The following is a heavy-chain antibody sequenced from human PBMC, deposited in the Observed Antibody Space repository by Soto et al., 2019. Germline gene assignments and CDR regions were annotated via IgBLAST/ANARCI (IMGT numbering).Heavy chain of an antibody. CDR3: AKGQDIPIFDHFDP. CDR1: GLSFNLFA. V-gene: IGHV3-23*01. D-gene: IGHD3-3*01. CDR2: ISGGGSST. J-gene: IGHJ5*02. Sequence: HPGRSLRLSCSASGFTASGLSFNLFAMNWVRQAPGKGLEWVSSISGGGSSTYYADSVKGRFTVSRDNSKNTLYLEMNSLGDDDTAVYYCAKGQDIPIFDHFDPWGPGTLVTVTS.